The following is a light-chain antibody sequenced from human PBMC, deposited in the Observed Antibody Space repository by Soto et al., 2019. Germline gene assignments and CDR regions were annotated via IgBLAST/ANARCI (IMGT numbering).Light chain of an antibody. J-gene: IGKJ3*01. CDR1: QSVSSN. Sequence: EIVMTQAPATQSVSPGESATLSCRASQSVSSNLAWYQQKPGQAPRLLIYGASTRATGIPARFSGSGSGTEFTLTISSLQSEDFAVYYCQQYNNWPPFTFGPGTKVDIK. V-gene: IGKV3-15*01. CDR3: QQYNNWPPFT. CDR2: GAS.